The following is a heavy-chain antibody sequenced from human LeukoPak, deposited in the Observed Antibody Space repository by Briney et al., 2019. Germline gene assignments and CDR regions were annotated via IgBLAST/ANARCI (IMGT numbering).Heavy chain of an antibody. CDR1: GGSFSGYY. V-gene: IGHV4-34*01. Sequence: SETLSLTCAVYGGSFSGYYWSWIRQPPGKGLEWIGEINHSGSTNYNPSLKSRVTISVDTSKNQFSLKLSSVTAADTAVYYCARGALQVTARKYYFDYWGQGTLVTVSS. J-gene: IGHJ4*02. CDR3: ARGALQVTARKYYFDY. CDR2: INHSGST. D-gene: IGHD2-21*02.